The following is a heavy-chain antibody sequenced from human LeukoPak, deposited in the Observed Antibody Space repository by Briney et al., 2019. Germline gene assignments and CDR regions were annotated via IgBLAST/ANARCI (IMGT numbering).Heavy chain of an antibody. Sequence: GGSLRLSCAASGFTFSSYGMHWVRQAPGKGLEWVAVIWYDGSNKYYADSVKGRFTISRDNSKNTLYLQMNSPRAEDTAVYYCAREVGQLLQMGNWFDPWGQGTLVTVSS. D-gene: IGHD2-2*01. V-gene: IGHV3-33*01. CDR1: GFTFSSYG. CDR2: IWYDGSNK. CDR3: AREVGQLLQMGNWFDP. J-gene: IGHJ5*02.